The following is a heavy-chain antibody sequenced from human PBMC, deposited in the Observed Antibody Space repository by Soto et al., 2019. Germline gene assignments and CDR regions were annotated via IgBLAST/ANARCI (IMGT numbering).Heavy chain of an antibody. D-gene: IGHD6-13*01. CDR2: IKKDGSKI. V-gene: IGHV3-7*05. J-gene: IGHJ3*02. CDR3: ARDVSTGSSSLYLDAFDI. Sequence: EVQLVESGGDLVQPGGSLRLSCAASGFSFGSSWMTWVRQAPGKGLEWVANIKKDGSKINYLESVRGRLTVSRDNANKSLYREMNSLRAEDTALYSCARDVSTGSSSLYLDAFDIWGQGTMVTVSS. CDR1: GFSFGSSW.